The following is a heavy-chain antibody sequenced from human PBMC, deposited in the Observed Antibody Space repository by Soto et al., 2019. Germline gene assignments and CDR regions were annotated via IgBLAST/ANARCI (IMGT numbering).Heavy chain of an antibody. D-gene: IGHD1-26*01. CDR3: VKDRWVDY. CDR2: ISSNERST. V-gene: IGHV3-64D*06. CDR1: GFAFGDFA. J-gene: IGHJ4*02. Sequence: GGSLRLSCSVFGFAFGDFAIHWVRQAPGKGLEYVSSISSNERSTYYAQSVKGRFTISRDNSKNTLYLQMSSRRAEDTAVYYCVKDRWVDYWGQGILVTVSS.